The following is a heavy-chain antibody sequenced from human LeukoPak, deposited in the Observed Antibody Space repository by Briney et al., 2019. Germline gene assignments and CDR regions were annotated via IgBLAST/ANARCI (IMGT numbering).Heavy chain of an antibody. CDR3: ARGEDRSSGWYRGFDT. Sequence: GGSLRLSCAASGFTSSSYAMSWVHQAPGKELEWVSAISGSGGSTYYADSVKGRFTISRDNAKNSLYLQMNSLRAEDTAVYHCARGEDRSSGWYRGFDTWGQGTLVTVSS. J-gene: IGHJ5*02. D-gene: IGHD6-19*01. CDR2: ISGSGGST. CDR1: GFTSSSYA. V-gene: IGHV3-23*01.